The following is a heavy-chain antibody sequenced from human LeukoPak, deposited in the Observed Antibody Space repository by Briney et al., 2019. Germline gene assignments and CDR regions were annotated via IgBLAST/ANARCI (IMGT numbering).Heavy chain of an antibody. CDR3: ARYSSSSFDY. CDR2: IYYSGST. CDR1: GGSISSSSYY. Sequence: PSETLSLTCTVSGGSISSSSYYWGWIRQPPGKGLEWIGGIYYSGSTYYDPSLKSRVTISVDTSKNEFSLKLSSVTAADTAVYYCARYSSSSFDYWGQGTLVTVSS. D-gene: IGHD6-6*01. V-gene: IGHV4-39*01. J-gene: IGHJ4*02.